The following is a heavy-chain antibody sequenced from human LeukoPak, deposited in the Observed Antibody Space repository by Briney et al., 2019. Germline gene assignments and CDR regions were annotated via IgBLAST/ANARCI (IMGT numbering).Heavy chain of an antibody. CDR3: ASRIAVAPDPYGMDV. Sequence: GGSLRLSCAASGFTVSSNYMSWVRQAPGKGLEWVSVIYSGGSTYYADSVKGRFTISRDNSKNTLYLQMNSLRAEDTAVYYCASRIAVAPDPYGMDVWGQGTTVTVSS. CDR1: GFTVSSNY. CDR2: IYSGGST. J-gene: IGHJ6*02. D-gene: IGHD6-19*01. V-gene: IGHV3-53*01.